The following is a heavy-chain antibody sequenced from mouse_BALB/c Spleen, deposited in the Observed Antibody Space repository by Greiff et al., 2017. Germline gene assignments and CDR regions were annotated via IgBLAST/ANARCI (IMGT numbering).Heavy chain of an antibody. Sequence: VQLQQPGAELVRPGASVKLSCKASGYTFTSYWINWVKQRPGQGLEWIGNIYPSDSYTNYNQKFKDKATLTVDKSSSTAYMQLSSPTSEDSAVYYCTRSEGNYPGFAYWGQGTLVTVSA. CDR3: TRSEGNYPGFAY. D-gene: IGHD2-1*01. CDR2: IYPSDSYT. J-gene: IGHJ3*01. CDR1: GYTFTSYW. V-gene: IGHV1-69*02.